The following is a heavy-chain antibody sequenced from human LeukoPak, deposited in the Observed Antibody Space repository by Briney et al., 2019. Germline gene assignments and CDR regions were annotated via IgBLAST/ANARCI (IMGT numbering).Heavy chain of an antibody. V-gene: IGHV3-30*18. J-gene: IGHJ3*02. CDR3: AKVRGAFDI. CDR1: GFTFSSYG. Sequence: GGSLRLSCAASGFTFSSYGMHWVRQAPGKGLEWVAVISYDGSNKYYADSVKGRFTISRDNSKNTLYLQMNSLRAEDTAVYYCAKVRGAFDIWGQETMVTVSS. CDR2: ISYDGSNK.